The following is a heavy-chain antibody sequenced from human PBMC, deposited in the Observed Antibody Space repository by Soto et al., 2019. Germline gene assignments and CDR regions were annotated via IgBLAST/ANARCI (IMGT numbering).Heavy chain of an antibody. V-gene: IGHV5-51*01. J-gene: IGHJ6*02. Sequence: GESLKISCKGSGYSFTRYWIGWVRQMPGKGLEWVGIIYPGALDTRYSPSFRGQVTISADRSTSTAYLQWNSLKASDTAIYYCVRDALRGSSYYNDIDVYGQGSTVTISS. CDR3: VRDALRGSSYYNDIDV. CDR2: IYPGALDT. CDR1: GYSFTRYW. D-gene: IGHD6-6*01.